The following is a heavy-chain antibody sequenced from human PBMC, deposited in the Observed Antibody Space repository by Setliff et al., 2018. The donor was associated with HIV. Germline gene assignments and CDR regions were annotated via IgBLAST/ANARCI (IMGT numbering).Heavy chain of an antibody. CDR3: ARQVWLSDNYYYYYMDV. J-gene: IGHJ6*03. D-gene: IGHD2-21*01. Sequence: SETLSLTCNVSGGSNSSDGYYWAWIRQSPGKGLEWIASASYIGSTYYSSLKSRAAISVYTSKNHFSPKLNSVTAADTAIYYCARQVWLSDNYYYYYMDVWGKGTTVTVSS. CDR1: GGSNSSDGYY. V-gene: IGHV4-39*01. CDR2: ASYIGST.